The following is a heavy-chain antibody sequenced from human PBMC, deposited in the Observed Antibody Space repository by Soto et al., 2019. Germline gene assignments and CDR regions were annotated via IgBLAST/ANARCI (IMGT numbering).Heavy chain of an antibody. V-gene: IGHV1-46*01. D-gene: IGHD2-15*01. J-gene: IGHJ1*01. CDR3: AREENCSDGICYSEYFPR. CDR2: VNPSGGST. Sequence: ASVKVSCKASGYIFTAYSMHWVRQAPGQGLEWMGVVNPSGGSTNYAQKFQGRITMTRDTSTSTVYMDLSSLTSEDTAVYYCAREENCSDGICYSEYFPRWGQGTLVTVSS. CDR1: GYIFTAYS.